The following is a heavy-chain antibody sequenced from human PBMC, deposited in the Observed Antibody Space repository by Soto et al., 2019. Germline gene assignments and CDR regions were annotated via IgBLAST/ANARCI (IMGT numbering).Heavy chain of an antibody. CDR2: ISSSSSYI. V-gene: IGHV3-21*01. CDR1: GFTFSSYS. D-gene: IGHD2-2*01. Sequence: GGSLRLSCAASGFTFSSYSMNWVRQAPGKGLEWVSSISSSSSYIYYADSVKGRFTISRDNAKNSLYLQMNSLRAEDTAVYYCARDLYCSSTSCYGGMDVWGQGTTVTFSS. J-gene: IGHJ6*02. CDR3: ARDLYCSSTSCYGGMDV.